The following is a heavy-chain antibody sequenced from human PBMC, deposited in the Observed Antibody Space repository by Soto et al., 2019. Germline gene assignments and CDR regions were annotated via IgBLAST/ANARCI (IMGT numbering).Heavy chain of an antibody. CDR3: AREFSSPREGSYFDY. D-gene: IGHD1-26*01. Sequence: SVKVSCKASGGTFSSYAISWVRQAPGQGLEWMGGIIPIFGTANYAQKFQGRVTITADESTSTAYMELSSLRSEDTAVYYCAREFSSPREGSYFDYWGQGTLVTVSS. V-gene: IGHV1-69*13. CDR2: IIPIFGTA. J-gene: IGHJ4*02. CDR1: GGTFSSYA.